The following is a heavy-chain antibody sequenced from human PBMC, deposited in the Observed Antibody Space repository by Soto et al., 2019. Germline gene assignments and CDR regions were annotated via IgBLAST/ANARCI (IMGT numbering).Heavy chain of an antibody. Sequence: QVQVVESGGGVVRPGRSLRLSCAASGFNFNNYAMHWVRQAPGKGLEWVAVVSFDGSKTYYADSVRGRFTISRDSSNNMVSLQMNSLTKEDTDAYYCAKAGWGGDYYYGLDVWGQGTTVTVSS. CDR1: GFNFNNYA. J-gene: IGHJ6*02. CDR3: AKAGWGGDYYYGLDV. CDR2: VSFDGSKT. D-gene: IGHD2-21*01. V-gene: IGHV3-30*18.